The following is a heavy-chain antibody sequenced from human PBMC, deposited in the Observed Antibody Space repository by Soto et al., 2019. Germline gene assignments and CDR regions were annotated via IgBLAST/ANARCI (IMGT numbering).Heavy chain of an antibody. D-gene: IGHD4-4*01. CDR1: GFTFSRYS. CDR2: ISYNERNK. CDR3: ARDRSETSLTLVDS. Sequence: PGGSLRLSCVGSGFTFSRYSMHWVRQVPGKGLEWVSIISYNERNKYYVDSVKGRFSISRDNSRNTVYLQMNSLRHEDTAVYFCARDRSETSLTLVDSWGQGVLVTVSS. J-gene: IGHJ4*02. V-gene: IGHV3-30*04.